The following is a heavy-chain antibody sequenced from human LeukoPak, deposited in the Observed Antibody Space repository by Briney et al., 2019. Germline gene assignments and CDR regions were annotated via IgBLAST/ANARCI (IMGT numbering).Heavy chain of an antibody. J-gene: IGHJ4*02. D-gene: IGHD1-26*01. CDR3: SDIVED. CDR2: ISYDGSNK. Sequence: GRSLRLSCAASGFTFSSYAMHWVRQAPGKGLEWVAVISYDGSNKYYADSVKGRFTTSRDNSKNTLYLQMNSLRAEDTAVYYCSDIVEDWGQGTLVTVSS. V-gene: IGHV3-30*04. CDR1: GFTFSSYA.